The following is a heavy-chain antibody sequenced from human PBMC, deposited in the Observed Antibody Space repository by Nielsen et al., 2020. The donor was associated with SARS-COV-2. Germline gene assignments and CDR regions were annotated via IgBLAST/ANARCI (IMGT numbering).Heavy chain of an antibody. J-gene: IGHJ6*02. Sequence: ESLKISCTVSGDSISSNNYHWGWIRQPPGKGQEWIGTIYYSGSTYYNPSLKSRVTISVDTSKNQFSLRLSSVTAADTAVYYCARTSVDMAGSVWSSYYVLDVWGQGTTVTVSS. CDR1: GDSISSNNYH. CDR3: ARTSVDMAGSVWSSYYVLDV. V-gene: IGHV4-39*07. D-gene: IGHD5-24*01. CDR2: IYYSGST.